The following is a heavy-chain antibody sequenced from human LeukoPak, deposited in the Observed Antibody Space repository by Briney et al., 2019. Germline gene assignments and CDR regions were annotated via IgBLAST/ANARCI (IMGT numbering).Heavy chain of an antibody. Sequence: ASVKVSCKASGYTFTSYGISWVRQAPGQGLEWIGWISAYNGNTNYAQKLQGRVTMTTDKSTSTAYMELRSLRSDDTAVYYCARGRVGGYCSSTSCYAFDIWGQGTMVTVSS. CDR1: GYTFTSYG. CDR2: ISAYNGNT. CDR3: ARGRVGGYCSSTSCYAFDI. J-gene: IGHJ3*02. D-gene: IGHD2-2*01. V-gene: IGHV1-18*04.